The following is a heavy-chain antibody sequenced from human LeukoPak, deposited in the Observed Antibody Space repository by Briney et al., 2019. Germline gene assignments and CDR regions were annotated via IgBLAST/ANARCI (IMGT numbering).Heavy chain of an antibody. D-gene: IGHD1-26*01. V-gene: IGHV3-66*01. CDR3: AREVGS. CDR2: TYVSGNT. CDR1: GLTVSDNY. Sequence: GGSLRLSCAASGLTVSDNYISWVRQAPGKGLKWVSVTYVSGNTYYADSVKGRFSISRDTSKNTLYLQMTSLRVEDSAVYYCAREVGSWGQGTLVIVSS. J-gene: IGHJ5*02.